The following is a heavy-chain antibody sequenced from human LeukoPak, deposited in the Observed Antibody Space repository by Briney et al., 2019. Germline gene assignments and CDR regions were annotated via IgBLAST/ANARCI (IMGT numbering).Heavy chain of an antibody. CDR1: GFTFSDYY. CDR3: ARGAGYYDILTGYYVYYYYYGMDV. D-gene: IGHD3-9*01. V-gene: IGHV3-11*05. J-gene: IGHJ6*02. CDR2: ISSSSYT. Sequence: GGSLRLSCAASGFTFSDYYMSWIRQAPGKGLEWVSYISSSSYTNYADSVKGRFTISRDNAKNSLYLQMNSLRAEDTAVYYCARGAGYYDILTGYYVYYYYYGMDVWGQGTTVTVSS.